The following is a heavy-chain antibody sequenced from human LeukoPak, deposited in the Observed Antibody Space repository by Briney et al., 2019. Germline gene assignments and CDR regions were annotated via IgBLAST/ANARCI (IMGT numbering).Heavy chain of an antibody. J-gene: IGHJ6*03. Sequence: PGGSLRLSCAASGFTFSSYGMHWVRQAPGKGLEWVAFIRYDGSNKYYADSVKSRFTISRDNSKNTLYLQMNSLRAEDTAVYYCAKDGGLGYCSGGSCYSPAYYYYYYMDVWGKGTTVTVSS. D-gene: IGHD2-15*01. V-gene: IGHV3-30*02. CDR2: IRYDGSNK. CDR1: GFTFSSYG. CDR3: AKDGGLGYCSGGSCYSPAYYYYYYMDV.